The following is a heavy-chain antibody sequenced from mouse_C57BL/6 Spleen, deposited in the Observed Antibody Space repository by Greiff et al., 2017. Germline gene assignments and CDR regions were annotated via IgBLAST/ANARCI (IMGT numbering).Heavy chain of an antibody. CDR1: GYTFTSYW. V-gene: IGHV1-69*01. CDR2: IDPSDSYT. CDR3: ERGGDSSYPYYAMDY. Sequence: QVQLQQPGAELVMPGASVKLSCKASGYTFTSYWMHWVKQRPGQGLEWIGEIDPSDSYTNYNQKFKGKATLTVDKSSSTAYMQLSSLTSEDSAVYYGERGGDSSYPYYAMDYWGQGTSVTVSS. J-gene: IGHJ4*01. D-gene: IGHD1-1*01.